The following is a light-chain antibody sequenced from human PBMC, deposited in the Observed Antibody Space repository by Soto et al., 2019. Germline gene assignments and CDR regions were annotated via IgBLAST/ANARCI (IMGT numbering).Light chain of an antibody. CDR1: QSIGNS. CDR3: RQRYNWPLT. V-gene: IGKV3-11*01. Sequence: TVLTQSPATLSLSPGERATLSSKASQSIGNSLGWFQQKPGQPPRLLIDDAFNRATGIPARFTGSGSGSDFTLSIRGLEPEDFGVYYCRQRYNWPLTFGGGTKVEIK. CDR2: DAF. J-gene: IGKJ4*01.